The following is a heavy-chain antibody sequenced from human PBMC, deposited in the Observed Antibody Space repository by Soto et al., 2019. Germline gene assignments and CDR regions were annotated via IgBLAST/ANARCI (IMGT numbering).Heavy chain of an antibody. D-gene: IGHD5-18*01. CDR1: GGSFSGYY. J-gene: IGHJ4*02. V-gene: IGHV4-34*01. CDR3: ARLLSYGPFDY. Sequence: PSETLSLTCAVYGGSFSGYYWSWIRQPPGKGLEWIGEINHSGSTNYNPSLKSRVTISVDTSKNQFSLKLSSVTAADTSVYYCARLLSYGPFDYWGQGTLVTVSS. CDR2: INHSGST.